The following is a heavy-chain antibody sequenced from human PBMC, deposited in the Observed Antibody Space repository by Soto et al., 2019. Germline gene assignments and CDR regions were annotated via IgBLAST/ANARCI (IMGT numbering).Heavy chain of an antibody. CDR1: GGTFSSYA. Sequence: QVQPVQSGAEVKKPGSSVKVSCKASGGTFSSYAISWVRQAPGQGLEWMGGIMPIFGTANYAQKFQGRVTITADKSTSTAYMELRSLRSDDTAVYYCARDGCSSTSCYSPTGYYYYGMDVWGQGTTVTVSS. D-gene: IGHD2-2*02. CDR2: IMPIFGTA. J-gene: IGHJ6*02. CDR3: ARDGCSSTSCYSPTGYYYYGMDV. V-gene: IGHV1-69*06.